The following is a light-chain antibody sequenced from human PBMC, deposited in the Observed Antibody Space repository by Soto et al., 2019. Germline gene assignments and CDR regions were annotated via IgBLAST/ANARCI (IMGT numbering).Light chain of an antibody. CDR2: GAS. Sequence: EIVMTQSPATLSVSPGERATLSCRASQNIITKLAWYQQKPGQAPRLLIYGASTRATGIPVRFSGSGSGTDFTLTISSLQAEDVAVYYCQQYYSTLLTFGGGTKVDIK. CDR3: QQYYSTLLT. J-gene: IGKJ4*01. CDR1: QNIITK. V-gene: IGKV3-15*01.